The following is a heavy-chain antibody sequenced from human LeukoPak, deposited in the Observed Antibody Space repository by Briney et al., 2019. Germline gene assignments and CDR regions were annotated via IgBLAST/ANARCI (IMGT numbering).Heavy chain of an antibody. Sequence: GGSLRLSCTASGFTFSSYWMSWVRQAPGKGLEWVANINQDGSQKYYVDSVKGRFTISRDNAKNSLYLQMNSLRAEDTAVYYCLRTDSSGSRANWGQGTLVTVSS. J-gene: IGHJ4*02. V-gene: IGHV3-7*01. CDR3: LRTDSSGSRAN. CDR2: INQDGSQK. CDR1: GFTFSSYW. D-gene: IGHD3-22*01.